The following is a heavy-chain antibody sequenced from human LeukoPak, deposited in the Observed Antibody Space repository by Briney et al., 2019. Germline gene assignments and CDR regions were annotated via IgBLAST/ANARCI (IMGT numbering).Heavy chain of an antibody. Sequence: GGSLRLSCAASGFTFSSYSMNWVRQAPGKGLEWVSSISTSSSYINYADSVKGRFTISRDNAKNSLYLQMNSLRAEDTAVYYCARAWFYYGSGLDYWGQGTLVTVSS. J-gene: IGHJ4*02. CDR3: ARAWFYYGSGLDY. D-gene: IGHD3-10*01. CDR1: GFTFSSYS. V-gene: IGHV3-21*01. CDR2: ISTSSSYI.